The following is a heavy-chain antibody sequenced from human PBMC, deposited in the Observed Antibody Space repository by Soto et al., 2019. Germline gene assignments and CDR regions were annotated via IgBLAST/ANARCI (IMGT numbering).Heavy chain of an antibody. CDR2: IGDSGAST. J-gene: IGHJ6*03. Sequence: EVLLLESGGGLVQPGGSLRLSCEASGFSFSSFAMNWVRQAPGKGLEWVSAIGDSGASTYYADAVKGRFTISRDNSRNTRYLQLNSLRAEDTAVYYCAKGVELDVWGNGTMVTVCS. D-gene: IGHD1-26*01. V-gene: IGHV3-23*01. CDR3: AKGVELDV. CDR1: GFSFSSFA.